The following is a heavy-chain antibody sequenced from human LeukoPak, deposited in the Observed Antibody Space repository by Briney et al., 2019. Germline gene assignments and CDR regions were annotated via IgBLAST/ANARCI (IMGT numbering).Heavy chain of an antibody. CDR1: VLTVNNNY. J-gene: IGHJ4*02. D-gene: IGHD5-18*01. CDR2: LYIGGNT. Sequence: GGSPRLSCAASVLTVNNNYMNWVRQAPGKGLEWVSALYIGGNTYYADSVRGRFTISRDNSKNTLYLQMNSLRAEDTAIYYCMTAAGYNFGQYWGQGTLVTVSS. CDR3: MTAAGYNFGQY. V-gene: IGHV3-53*01.